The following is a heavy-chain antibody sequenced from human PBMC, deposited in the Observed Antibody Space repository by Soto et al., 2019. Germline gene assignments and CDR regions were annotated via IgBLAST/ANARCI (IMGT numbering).Heavy chain of an antibody. CDR2: IYHSGST. J-gene: IGHJ4*02. CDR3: ARGNDYGDYYFDY. Sequence: SETLSLTCAFSGFSISSSNWWSWVRQPPGKGLEWIGEIYHSGSTNYNPSLKSRVTISVDTSKNQFSLKLSSVTAADTAVYYCARGNDYGDYYFDYWGQGTLVTVSS. D-gene: IGHD4-17*01. CDR1: GFSISSSNW. V-gene: IGHV4-4*02.